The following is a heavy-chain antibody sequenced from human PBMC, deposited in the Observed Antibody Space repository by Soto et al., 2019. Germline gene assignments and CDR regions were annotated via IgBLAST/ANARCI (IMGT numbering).Heavy chain of an antibody. Sequence: SVKVSCKSSGGTFISHSINWVRQAPGQGLEWMGGIIPIFGPANFAKNFQGRVTITADESTTTAYMELSSLTSEDTAVYYCATGSFTSTGGRIGYHYNAMDVWGQGTTVTVSS. V-gene: IGHV1-69*13. CDR2: IIPIFGPA. CDR3: ATGSFTSTGGRIGYHYNAMDV. D-gene: IGHD1-1*01. J-gene: IGHJ6*02. CDR1: GGTFISHS.